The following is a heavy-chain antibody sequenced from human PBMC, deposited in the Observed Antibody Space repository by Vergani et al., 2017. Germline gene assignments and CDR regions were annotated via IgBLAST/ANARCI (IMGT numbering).Heavy chain of an antibody. CDR1: GFTFTSSA. CDR3: AADKSSSSKRIYYYYYMDV. J-gene: IGHJ6*03. V-gene: IGHV1-58*01. D-gene: IGHD6-13*01. Sequence: QMPLVQSGPEVKKPGTSVKVSCKASGFTFTSSAVQWVRQARGQRLEWIGWIVVGSGNTNYAQKFQERVTITRDMSTSTAYMELSSLRSEETAVYYCAADKSSSSKRIYYYYYMDVWGKGTTVTVSS. CDR2: IVVGSGNT.